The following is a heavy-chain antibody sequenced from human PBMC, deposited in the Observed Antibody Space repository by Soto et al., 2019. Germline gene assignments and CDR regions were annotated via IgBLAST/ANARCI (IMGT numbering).Heavy chain of an antibody. D-gene: IGHD6-6*01. V-gene: IGHV1-8*01. Sequence: ASVKVSCKASGYTFTSYDINWVRQATGQGLEWMEWMNPNSGNTGYAQKFQGRVTMTRNTSISTAYMELSSLRSEDTAVYYCARARRIAARPPPNIYYFDYWGQGTLVTVSS. J-gene: IGHJ4*02. CDR2: MNPNSGNT. CDR3: ARARRIAARPPPNIYYFDY. CDR1: GYTFTSYD.